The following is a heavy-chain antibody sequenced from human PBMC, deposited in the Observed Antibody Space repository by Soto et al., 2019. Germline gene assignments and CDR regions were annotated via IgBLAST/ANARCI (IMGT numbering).Heavy chain of an antibody. CDR1: GFTFSDYY. V-gene: IGHV3-11*01. CDR2: ISSSGSAI. J-gene: IGHJ6*04. Sequence: GGSLRLSCAASGFTFSDYYMSWIRQAPGKGLEWVSSISSSGSAIYYADSVKGRFTISRDNAKNSLYLQINSLRAEDTAVYYCARKPTTATPLDVWGKGTTVTVSS. D-gene: IGHD4-17*01. CDR3: ARKPTTATPLDV.